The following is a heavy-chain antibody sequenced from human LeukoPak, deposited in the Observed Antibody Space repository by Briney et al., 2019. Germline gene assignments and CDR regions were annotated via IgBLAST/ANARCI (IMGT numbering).Heavy chain of an antibody. J-gene: IGHJ4*02. D-gene: IGHD3-10*01. CDR1: GYTFTGYG. Sequence: ASMKVSCKASGYTFTGYGITWVRQAPGQGLEWMGWISGYNGNTNYAQKFQGRVTMTTDTSTSTVYMELRSLRSDDTAVYYCARDDNYGSGQPDDWGQGTLVTVSS. CDR2: ISGYNGNT. V-gene: IGHV1-18*01. CDR3: ARDDNYGSGQPDD.